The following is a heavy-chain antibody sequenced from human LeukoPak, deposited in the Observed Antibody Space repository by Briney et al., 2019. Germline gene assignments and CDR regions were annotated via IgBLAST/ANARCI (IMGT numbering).Heavy chain of an antibody. D-gene: IGHD5-24*01. Sequence: GRSLRLSCAASGFTFSSYAMHWVRQASGKGLEWVAVISYDGSNKYYADSVKGRFTISRDNSKNTLYLQMNSLRAEDTAVYYCASLGNTQGRDGYNYEAFDYWGQGTLVTVSS. J-gene: IGHJ4*02. V-gene: IGHV3-30-3*01. CDR1: GFTFSSYA. CDR3: ASLGNTQGRDGYNYEAFDY. CDR2: ISYDGSNK.